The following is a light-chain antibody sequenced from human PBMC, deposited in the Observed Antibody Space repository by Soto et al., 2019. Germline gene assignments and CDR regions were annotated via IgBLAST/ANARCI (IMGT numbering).Light chain of an antibody. CDR1: SSNIGAGYD. Sequence: SVLTQPPSVSGAPGQRVTISCTGSSSNIGAGYDVHWYQQLPGTAPKLLIYGNINRPSGVPDRFSGSKSGTSASLAITGLQAEDEADYYCQSYDSSHYVFGTGTKLTVL. CDR3: QSYDSSHYV. J-gene: IGLJ1*01. CDR2: GNI. V-gene: IGLV1-40*01.